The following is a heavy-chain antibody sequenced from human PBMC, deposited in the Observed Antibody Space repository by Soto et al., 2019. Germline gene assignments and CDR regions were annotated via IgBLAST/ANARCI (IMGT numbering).Heavy chain of an antibody. V-gene: IGHV3-30*03. CDR1: GFTFSSYG. J-gene: IGHJ1*01. CDR2: VSYDGSIK. CDR3: ATGDTMVRGVMREYFQH. D-gene: IGHD3-10*01. Sequence: QVQLVESGGGVVQPGRSLRLSCAASGFTFSSYGMRWVRQAPGKGLEWVAVVSYDGSIKYYADSVKGRFTISSDNSKHTLYSQMNSMSSEYTAVYYCATGDTMVRGVMREYFQHWGQGTLVTVSS.